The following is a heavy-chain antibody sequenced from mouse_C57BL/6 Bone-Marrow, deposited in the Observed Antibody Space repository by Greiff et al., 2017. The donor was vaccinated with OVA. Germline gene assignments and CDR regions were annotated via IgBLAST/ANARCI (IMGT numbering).Heavy chain of an antibody. V-gene: IGHV6-3*01. D-gene: IGHD1-1*01. CDR1: GFTFSNYW. CDR2: IRLKSDNYAT. J-gene: IGHJ4*01. Sequence: EVKVEESGGGLVQPGGSMKLSCVASGFTFSNYWMNWVRQSPEKGLEWVAQIRLKSDNYATHYAESVKGRFTISRDDSKSSVYLQMNNLRAEDTGMYYCTGYYGSSYNAMDYWGQGTSVTVSS. CDR3: TGYYGSSYNAMDY.